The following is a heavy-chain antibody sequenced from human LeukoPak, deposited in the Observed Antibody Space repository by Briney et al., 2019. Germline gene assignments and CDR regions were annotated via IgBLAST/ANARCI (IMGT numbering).Heavy chain of an antibody. V-gene: IGHV1-2*02. D-gene: IGHD4-17*01. CDR2: INPNSGGT. J-gene: IGHJ4*02. CDR1: GYTFTAYY. CDR3: ARALGDYGNNRVYYFDY. Sequence: GASMKVSCKASGYTFTAYYIHWVRQAPGQGLEWMGWINPNSGGTNYAQKFQGRVTMTRDTSISTAYMDLSRLTSDDTAMYYCARALGDYGNNRVYYFDYWGQGTLVTVSS.